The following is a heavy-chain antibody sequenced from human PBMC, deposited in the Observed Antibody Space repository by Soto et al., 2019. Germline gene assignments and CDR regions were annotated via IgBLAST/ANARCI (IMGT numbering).Heavy chain of an antibody. J-gene: IGHJ3*01. V-gene: IGHV4-39*01. Sequence: SETLSLTCTVSGGSISSSSYYWGWIRQPPGKGLEWIGSIYYSGSTYYNPSLKSRVTISVDTSKNQFSLKLSSVTAADTAVYYCARQLPELSSSSSWGQGTMVTVSS. CDR3: ARQLPELSSSSS. CDR1: GGSISSSSYY. D-gene: IGHD6-6*01. CDR2: IYYSGST.